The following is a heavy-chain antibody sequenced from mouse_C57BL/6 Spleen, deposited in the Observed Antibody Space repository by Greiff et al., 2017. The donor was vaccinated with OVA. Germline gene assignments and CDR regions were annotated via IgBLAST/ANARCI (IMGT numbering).Heavy chain of an antibody. J-gene: IGHJ3*01. D-gene: IGHD3-2*02. CDR2: ISDGGSYT. Sequence: EVKLVESGGGLVKPGGSLKLSCAASGFTFSSYAMSWVRQTPEKRLEWVATISDGGSYTYYPDNVKGRFTISRDNAKNKLYLQMSHLKSEDTAMYYCAREGGSSGPFAYWGQGTLVTVSA. V-gene: IGHV5-4*01. CDR3: AREGGSSGPFAY. CDR1: GFTFSSYA.